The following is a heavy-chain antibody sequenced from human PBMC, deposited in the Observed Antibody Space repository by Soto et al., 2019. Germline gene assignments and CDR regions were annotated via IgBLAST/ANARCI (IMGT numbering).Heavy chain of an antibody. D-gene: IGHD3-22*01. J-gene: IGHJ6*02. CDR3: ARGWGYFDSSGFPYLYAMDV. Sequence: GGSQRLSCADSGFTVSTYWMSWVRQAPGKGLEWVANIKEDGSEKYYVDSVEGRFTISRDNAKNSLYLQMTSLRAEDTALYYCARGWGYFDSSGFPYLYAMDVWGQGTTVIVSS. CDR2: IKEDGSEK. CDR1: GFTVSTYW. V-gene: IGHV3-7*01.